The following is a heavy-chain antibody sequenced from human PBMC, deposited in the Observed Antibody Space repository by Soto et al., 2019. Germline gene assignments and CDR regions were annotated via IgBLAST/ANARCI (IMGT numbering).Heavy chain of an antibody. CDR2: IIPIPGIA. V-gene: IGHV1-69*08. D-gene: IGHD4-17*01. J-gene: IGHJ4*02. CDR3: ARDQQGLRWK. Sequence: QVQLVQSGAEVKKPGSSVKVSCKASGGTFSSYTISWVRQAPGQGLEWMGRIIPIPGIANYAQKFKGRVTITADKSTSTAYMEQSSLRSEDTAVYYCARDQQGLRWKWGRGTLVTVSS. CDR1: GGTFSSYT.